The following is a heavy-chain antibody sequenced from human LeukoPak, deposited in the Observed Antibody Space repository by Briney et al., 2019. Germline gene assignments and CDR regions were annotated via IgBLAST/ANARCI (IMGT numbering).Heavy chain of an antibody. CDR1: GFTFSSYW. V-gene: IGHV3-7*05. Sequence: GGSLRLSCAASGFTFSSYWMSWVRQALGKGLEWVANIKEDGSEKYYVDSVKGRFTISRDNAKNSLYLQMNSLRAEDTAVYYCARVGEMAGFDYWGQGTLVTVSS. D-gene: IGHD5-24*01. CDR2: IKEDGSEK. CDR3: ARVGEMAGFDY. J-gene: IGHJ4*02.